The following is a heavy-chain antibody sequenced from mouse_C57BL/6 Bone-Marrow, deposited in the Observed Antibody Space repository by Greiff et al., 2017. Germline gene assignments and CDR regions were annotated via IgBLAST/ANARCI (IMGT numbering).Heavy chain of an antibody. D-gene: IGHD2-4*01. V-gene: IGHV3-8*01. CDR1: GYSITSDY. Sequence: VQLKESGPGLAKPSQTLSLTCSVTGYSITSDYWNWIRKFPGNKLEYMGYISYSGSTNYNPSLQSRISITRDTSKNQYYLQLHSVTTEDTATYSCARALYDYDDWYFEVWGTGTTVTAS. J-gene: IGHJ1*03. CDR3: ARALYDYDDWYFEV. CDR2: ISYSGST.